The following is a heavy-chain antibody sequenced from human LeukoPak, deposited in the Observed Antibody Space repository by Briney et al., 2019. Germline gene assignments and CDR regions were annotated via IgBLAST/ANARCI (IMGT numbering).Heavy chain of an antibody. D-gene: IGHD5-24*01. J-gene: IGHJ5*02. CDR3: AREEIRSWFDP. CDR2: IYTSGST. Sequence: SQTLSLTCTVSGDSFSRASYYYNWIRQPAGKGLEWIGRIYTSGSTNYNPSLKSRVTMSVDTSKNQFSLKLSSVTAADTAVYYCAREEIRSWFDPWGQGTLVTVSS. CDR1: GDSFSRASYY. V-gene: IGHV4-61*02.